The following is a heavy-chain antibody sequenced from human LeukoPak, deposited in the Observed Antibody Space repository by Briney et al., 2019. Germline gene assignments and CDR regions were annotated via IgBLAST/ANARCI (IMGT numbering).Heavy chain of an antibody. CDR2: IIPIFGTA. J-gene: IGHJ1*01. Sequence: ASVKVSCKASGGTFSSYAISWERQAPGQGLEWMGGIIPIFGTANYAQKFQGRATITTAESTSTAYMELRSLRSEDTAVYYCARGRCSITSCYNIEYFQHWGQGTLVTVSS. CDR3: ARGRCSITSCYNIEYFQH. D-gene: IGHD2-2*02. V-gene: IGHV1-69*05. CDR1: GGTFSSYA.